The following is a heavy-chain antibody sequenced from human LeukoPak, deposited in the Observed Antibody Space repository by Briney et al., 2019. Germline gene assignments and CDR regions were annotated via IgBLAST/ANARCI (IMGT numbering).Heavy chain of an antibody. CDR3: ESVTLNGGFDY. V-gene: IGHV1-2*02. D-gene: IGHD4-17*01. CDR2: INPNSGGT. CDR1: GYTFTGYY. J-gene: IGHJ4*02. Sequence: GASVKVSCKASGYTFTGYYMHWVRQAPGQGLEWMGWINPNSGGTNYAQKFQGRVTMTRDTSISTAYMELSSLRSEDTAVYYCESVTLNGGFDYWGQGTLVTVSS.